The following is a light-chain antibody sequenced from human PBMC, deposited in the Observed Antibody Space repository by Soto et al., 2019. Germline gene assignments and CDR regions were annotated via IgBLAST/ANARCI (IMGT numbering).Light chain of an antibody. J-gene: IGLJ1*01. CDR1: SSNIGAGYD. CDR3: QSYDSGLSGSKV. V-gene: IGLV1-40*01. CDR2: GNS. Sequence: QSVLTQPPAVTGAPGQRVTIACTGSSSNIGAGYDVHWDQQLPGTAPKLRVYGNSNRPSGAPDRFSGSKSGTSASLAITGLQAEDEADYFCQSYDSGLSGSKVFGTGTKVTVL.